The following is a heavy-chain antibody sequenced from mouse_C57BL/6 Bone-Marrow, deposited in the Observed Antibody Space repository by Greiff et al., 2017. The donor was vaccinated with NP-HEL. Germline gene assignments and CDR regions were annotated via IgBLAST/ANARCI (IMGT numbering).Heavy chain of an antibody. J-gene: IGHJ4*01. CDR3: VRGYGYDVGYYAMDY. CDR1: GFTFNTYA. CDR2: IRSKSSNYAT. V-gene: IGHV10-3*01. D-gene: IGHD2-2*01. Sequence: VQLKESGGGLVQPKGSLKLSCAASGFTFNTYAMHWVRQAPGKGLEWVARIRSKSSNYATYYADSVKDRFTISREASQSMLYLQMNNLKTQETAMYYCVRGYGYDVGYYAMDYWGQGTSVTVSS.